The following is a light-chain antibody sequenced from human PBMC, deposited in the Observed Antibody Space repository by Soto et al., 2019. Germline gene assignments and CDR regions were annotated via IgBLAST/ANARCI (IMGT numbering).Light chain of an antibody. J-gene: IGKJ2*01. CDR3: HQRYSWPRA. CDR2: DAS. Sequence: EIVLTQSPATLSLSPGERATLSCWASQSVSSQLAWYQHKPGQAPRLLIYDASNRAPGIPARFSGSGSGTDVTLTISSLEPEDFAVYYCHQRYSWPRAFGQGTKLELK. CDR1: QSVSSQ. V-gene: IGKV3-11*01.